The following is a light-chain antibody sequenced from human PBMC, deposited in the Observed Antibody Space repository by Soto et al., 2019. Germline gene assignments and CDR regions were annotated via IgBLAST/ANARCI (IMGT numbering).Light chain of an antibody. CDR3: SSYTSSSTLNYV. CDR2: DVS. Sequence: QSVLTQPASVSGSPGQSITISCTRNSSDVGGYNYVSWYQQHPGKAPKLMIYDVSNRPSGVSNRFSGSKSGNTASLTISGLQAEDEADYYCSSYTSSSTLNYVFGTGTKVTVL. CDR1: SSDVGGYNY. V-gene: IGLV2-14*01. J-gene: IGLJ1*01.